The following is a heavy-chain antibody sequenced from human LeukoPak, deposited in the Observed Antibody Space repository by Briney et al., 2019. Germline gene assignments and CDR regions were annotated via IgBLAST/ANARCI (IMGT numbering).Heavy chain of an antibody. D-gene: IGHD3-10*01. Sequence: PSETLSLTCTVSGGSISSYYWSWIRQPPGKGLEWIGYIYYSGSTNYNPSLKSRVTISVDTSKNQFSLKLSSVTAADTAVYYCARAIYGSGSYGYYYYYMDVWGKGTTVTVSS. CDR3: ARAIYGSGSYGYYYYYMDV. J-gene: IGHJ6*03. CDR2: IYYSGST. V-gene: IGHV4-59*01. CDR1: GGSISSYY.